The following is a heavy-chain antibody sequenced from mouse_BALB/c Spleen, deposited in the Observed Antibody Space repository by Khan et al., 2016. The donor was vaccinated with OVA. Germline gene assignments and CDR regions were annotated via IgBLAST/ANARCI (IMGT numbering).Heavy chain of an antibody. V-gene: IGHV1S137*01. CDR3: ARGSGNSRFAY. J-gene: IGHJ3*01. CDR1: GYTFTDFA. Sequence: QVQLQQSGAELVRPGVSVKISCKGSGYTFTDFAMHWVKQSHAKSLEWIGVISTYYGDAKYNQKFKGKATVTVDKSSSTAYMELARLTSEDSAIYYCARGSGNSRFAYWGQGTLVTVSA. CDR2: ISTYYGDA. D-gene: IGHD1-3*01.